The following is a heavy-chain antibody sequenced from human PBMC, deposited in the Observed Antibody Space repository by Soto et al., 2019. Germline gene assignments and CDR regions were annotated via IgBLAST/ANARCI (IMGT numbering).Heavy chain of an antibody. D-gene: IGHD4-4*01. J-gene: IGHJ5*02. CDR1: GGSISSYY. V-gene: IGHV4-59*01. CDR2: IYYSGST. CDR3: ARKIHDYNNVRNNWFDP. Sequence: PSETLSLTCTVSGGSISSYYWSWIRQPPGKGLEWIGYIYYSGSTNYNPSLKSRVTISVDTSKNQFSLKLSSVTAADTAVYYCARKIHDYNNVRNNWFDPWGQGTLVTVSS.